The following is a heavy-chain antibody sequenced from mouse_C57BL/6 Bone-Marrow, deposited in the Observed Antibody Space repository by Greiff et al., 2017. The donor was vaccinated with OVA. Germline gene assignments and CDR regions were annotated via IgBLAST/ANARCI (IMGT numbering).Heavy chain of an antibody. D-gene: IGHD1-1*01. V-gene: IGHV1-69*01. CDR3: ARRDFYYYGSSWFAY. Sequence: VQLQQPGAELVMPGASVKLSCKASGYTFTSYWLHWVKQRPGQGLEWIGEIDPSDSYTNYNQKFKGKSTLTVDTSSSTAYMQLSSLTSEDSAVYYGARRDFYYYGSSWFAYWGQGTLGTVSA. CDR1: GYTFTSYW. CDR2: IDPSDSYT. J-gene: IGHJ3*01.